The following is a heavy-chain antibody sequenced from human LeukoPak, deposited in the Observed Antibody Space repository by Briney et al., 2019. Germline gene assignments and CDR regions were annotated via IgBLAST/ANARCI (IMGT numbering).Heavy chain of an antibody. V-gene: IGHV1-24*01. CDR2: FDPEDGET. D-gene: IGHD4-17*01. Sequence: ASVKVSCKVSGYTLTELSMHWVRQAPGKGLEWMGGFDPEDGETIYAQKFQGRVTITTDESTSTAYMELSSLRSEDTAVYYCARAVGTTVTTALFDYWGQGTLVTVSS. CDR1: GYTLTELS. J-gene: IGHJ4*02. CDR3: ARAVGTTVTTALFDY.